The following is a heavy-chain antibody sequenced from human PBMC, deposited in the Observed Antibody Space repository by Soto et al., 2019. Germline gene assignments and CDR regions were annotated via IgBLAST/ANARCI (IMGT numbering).Heavy chain of an antibody. CDR2: IIPIFGTA. D-gene: IGHD6-19*01. CDR1: RVAFSKFI. J-gene: IGHJ6*02. V-gene: IGHV1-69*13. CDR3: AKVRYSSPMGYYYGMDV. Sequence: SVKVSCKASRVAFSKFIVTWVRQAPGLGLEWVGGIIPIFGTANYAQKFQGRVTITADESTSTSYMEVNNLRSEDTAVYYCAKVRYSSPMGYYYGMDVWGHGTTVTVSS.